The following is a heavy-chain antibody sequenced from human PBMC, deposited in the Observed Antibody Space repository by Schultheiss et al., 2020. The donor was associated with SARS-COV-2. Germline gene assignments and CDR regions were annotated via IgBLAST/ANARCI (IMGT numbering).Heavy chain of an antibody. J-gene: IGHJ6*02. CDR1: GFTFSNAW. V-gene: IGHV3-15*01. Sequence: GGSLRLSCAASGFTFSNAWMSWVRQAPGKGLEWVGRIKSKTDGGTTDYAAPVKGRFTISRDNSKNTLYLQMNSLRAEDTAVYYCAKDGGYRAIFDGYGMDVWGQGTTVTVSS. CDR3: AKDGGYRAIFDGYGMDV. CDR2: IKSKTDGGTT. D-gene: IGHD3-3*01.